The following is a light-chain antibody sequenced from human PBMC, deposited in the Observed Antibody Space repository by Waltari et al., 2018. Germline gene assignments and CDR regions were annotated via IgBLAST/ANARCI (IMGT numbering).Light chain of an antibody. V-gene: IGLV1-40*01. Sequence: QSVLTQPPSVSGAPGERVTISCTGTSSGIGAGYDVHWYQLLAGTAPKRLIHAHCRRPSGVPGRFSCFKSGSSDFLTITGLQAEDEGDYDGQSYDISLSEVVFGGGTKLTVL. CDR1: SSGIGAGYD. J-gene: IGLJ3*02. CDR2: AHC. CDR3: QSYDISLSEVV.